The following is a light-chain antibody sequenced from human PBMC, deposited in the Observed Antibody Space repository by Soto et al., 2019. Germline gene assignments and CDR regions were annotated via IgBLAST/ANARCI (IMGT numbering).Light chain of an antibody. J-gene: IGKJ5*01. CDR3: QQRSYWPLT. CDR2: GAS. CDR1: QSVSSN. Sequence: EIGMTQSPTTLSVSPMEKATLSCRASQSVSSNLAWYQQKPGQAPRLLIYGASTRATGIPARFSGSGSGTDFTLTITSLDPEDFAVYYCQQRSYWPLTFGQGTRLEIK. V-gene: IGKV3-11*01.